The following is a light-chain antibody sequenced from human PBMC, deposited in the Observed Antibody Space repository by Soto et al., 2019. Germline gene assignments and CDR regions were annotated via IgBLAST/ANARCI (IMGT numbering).Light chain of an antibody. V-gene: IGLV2-14*01. Sequence: QSVLAQPSSVSGSPGQSITISCTGTSTDVGGYNYVSWYQHHPGKGPKLIIYEVSNRPSGVSDRFSGSKSGNTASLIISNLEAEDEADDYCGSYTSTDTPLVFGTGTKVTVL. J-gene: IGLJ1*01. CDR2: EVS. CDR1: STDVGGYNY. CDR3: GSYTSTDTPLV.